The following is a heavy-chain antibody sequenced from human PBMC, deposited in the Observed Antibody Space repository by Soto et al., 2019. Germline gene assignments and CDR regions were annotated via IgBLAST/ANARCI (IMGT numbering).Heavy chain of an antibody. D-gene: IGHD2-21*02. CDR3: ARGNIVVVTAINWLDP. CDR1: GYTFTGYY. V-gene: IGHV1-2*04. J-gene: IGHJ5*02. Sequence: ASVKVSCKASGYTFTGYYMHWVRQAPGQGLEWMGWINPNSGGTNYAQKFQGWVTMTRDTSISTAYMELSRLRSDDTAVYYCARGNIVVVTAINWLDPWGQGTLVTVSS. CDR2: INPNSGGT.